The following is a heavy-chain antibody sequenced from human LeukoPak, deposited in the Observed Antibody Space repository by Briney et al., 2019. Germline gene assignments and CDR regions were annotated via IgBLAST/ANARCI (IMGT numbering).Heavy chain of an antibody. J-gene: IGHJ6*02. D-gene: IGHD3-16*01. CDR1: GDSVSSNSAI. Sequence: SQTLSFTCAISGDSVSSNSAICNWIRQSPPRGLEWLGRAYYRSKWYIEYAASVKSRITINPDTSKNQFSLQLNSVTPEDTAVYYCARGAFGGIKDGMDVWGQGTTVTVSS. CDR3: ARGAFGGIKDGMDV. V-gene: IGHV6-1*01. CDR2: AYYRSKWYI.